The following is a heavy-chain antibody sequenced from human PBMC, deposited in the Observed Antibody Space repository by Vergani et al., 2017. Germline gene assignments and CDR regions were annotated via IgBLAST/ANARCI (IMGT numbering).Heavy chain of an antibody. CDR2: IYHSGST. Sequence: QLQLQESGPGLVKPSGTLSLTCAVSGGSISSSNWWSWVRQPPGKGLEWIGEIYHSGSTNYNPSLKRRVTISVDKSKNQFSLKLSSVTAADTAVYYCARWVTRAQYYYYMDVWGKGTTVTVSS. CDR1: GGSISSSNW. D-gene: IGHD5-18*01. V-gene: IGHV4-4*02. CDR3: ARWVTRAQYYYYMDV. J-gene: IGHJ6*03.